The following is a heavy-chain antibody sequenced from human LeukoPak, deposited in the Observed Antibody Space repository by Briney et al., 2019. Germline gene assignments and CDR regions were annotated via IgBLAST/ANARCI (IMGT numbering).Heavy chain of an antibody. D-gene: IGHD2-8*01. J-gene: IGHJ1*01. CDR3: ATAGIVLDTGAEFILH. Sequence: ASVKVSCKLSGDTLTELSMHWVRQSPGKGLEWMGGFDPEEGETIYAQRFQGRVTMTEDTVTDTAHMELSSLTSEDTAVYYCATAGIVLDTGAEFILHWGQGTLVTVSS. CDR2: FDPEEGET. CDR1: GDTLTELS. V-gene: IGHV1-24*01.